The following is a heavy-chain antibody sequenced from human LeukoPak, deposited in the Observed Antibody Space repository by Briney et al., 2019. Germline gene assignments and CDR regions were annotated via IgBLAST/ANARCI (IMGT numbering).Heavy chain of an antibody. D-gene: IGHD1-26*01. CDR2: IYYGGST. CDR3: ARSSYSGTYAGGY. CDR1: GDSISSYY. Sequence: SETLSLTCTVSGDSISSYYWSWIRQPPGKGLEWIGYIYYGGSTYHNPSLNSRVTISMDTSTNQFSLTLRSVTAADTAVYYCARSSYSGTYAGGYWGQGSLVTVSS. J-gene: IGHJ4*02. V-gene: IGHV4-59*01.